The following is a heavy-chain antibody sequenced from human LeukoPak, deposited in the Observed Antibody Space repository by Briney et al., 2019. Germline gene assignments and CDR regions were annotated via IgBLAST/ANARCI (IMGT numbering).Heavy chain of an antibody. V-gene: IGHV3-43*02. D-gene: IGHD6-19*01. J-gene: IGHJ5*02. Sequence: GGSLRLSCAASGFTFDDYAMHWVRQAPGKGLEWVSLISGDSGYTYYTDSVKGRFTISRDNRKNSLYLQMNSLRTEDTALCYCAKGRSGWHWFDPWGQGPLVTVSS. CDR1: GFTFDDYA. CDR2: ISGDSGYT. CDR3: AKGRSGWHWFDP.